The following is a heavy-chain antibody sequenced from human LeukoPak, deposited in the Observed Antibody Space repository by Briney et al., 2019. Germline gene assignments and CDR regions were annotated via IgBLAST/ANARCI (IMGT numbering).Heavy chain of an antibody. V-gene: IGHV1-18*01. D-gene: IGHD7-27*01. CDR2: ISAYNGNT. CDR3: ARHGNWGYYYYMDV. J-gene: IGHJ6*03. CDR1: GYTFTNLG. Sequence: ASVKVSCKASGYTFTNLGISWVRQAPGQGLEWMGWISAYNGNTNYAQKLQGRVTMTTDTSTTTAYMELRSLRSDDTAVYYCARHGNWGYYYYMDVWGKGTTVTISS.